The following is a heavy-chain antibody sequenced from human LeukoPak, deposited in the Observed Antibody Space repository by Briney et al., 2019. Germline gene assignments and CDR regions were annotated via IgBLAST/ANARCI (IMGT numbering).Heavy chain of an antibody. J-gene: IGHJ4*02. V-gene: IGHV4-59*01. CDR2: IYYSGST. D-gene: IGHD3-16*01. CDR1: GGSCSTNY. CDR3: ARAVITFGAAVAKGFDC. Sequence: SETLSLTCTVSGGSCSTNYWSWIRQPPGKGLEWIGYIYYSGSTDYNPSLKSRITMSLDTSKNQFSLNLNSVTAADTAVYYCARAVITFGAAVAKGFDCWGQGTLVTVSS.